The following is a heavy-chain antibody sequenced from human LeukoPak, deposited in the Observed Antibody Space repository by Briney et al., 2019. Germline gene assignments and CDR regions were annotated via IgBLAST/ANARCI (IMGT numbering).Heavy chain of an antibody. CDR1: GGSISSGGYS. Sequence: PSQTLSLTCAVSGGSISSGGYSWSWLRQPPGKGLEWIGYIYHSGSTYYNPSLKSRVTISVDRSKNQFSLKLSSVTAADTAVYYCARTYYYDSSIDYWGQGTLVTVSS. CDR3: ARTYYYDSSIDY. CDR2: IYHSGST. J-gene: IGHJ4*02. V-gene: IGHV4-30-2*01. D-gene: IGHD3-22*01.